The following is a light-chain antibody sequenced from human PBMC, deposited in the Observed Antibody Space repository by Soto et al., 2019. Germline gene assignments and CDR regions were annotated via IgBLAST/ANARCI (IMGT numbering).Light chain of an antibody. J-gene: IGKJ1*01. CDR1: QSVTSTH. CDR2: GAS. Sequence: EIVLTQSPGTLSLSPGERATLSCRASQSVTSTHLAWYQQKPGQAPRLFIYGASTRATAIPARFSGSGSGTEFTLTISSLQSEDFALYYCQQYEKWPWTFGQGTKVDIK. V-gene: IGKV3-15*01. CDR3: QQYEKWPWT.